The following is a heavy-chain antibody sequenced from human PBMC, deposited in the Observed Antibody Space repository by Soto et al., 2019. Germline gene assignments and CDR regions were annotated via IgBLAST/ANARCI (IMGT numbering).Heavy chain of an antibody. Sequence: PSETLSLTCTVSGVSISSFYWSWIRQPPGKGLEYIGCIYDSGSTNFNPSLKSRVTMSVDTSRTQFSLKLSSVTAADTAVYYCARGFSSMSWFAHRGEGTLVPVS. J-gene: IGHJ5*02. CDR2: IYDSGST. CDR1: GVSISSFY. CDR3: ARGFSSMSWFAH. V-gene: IGHV4-59*01. D-gene: IGHD6-13*01.